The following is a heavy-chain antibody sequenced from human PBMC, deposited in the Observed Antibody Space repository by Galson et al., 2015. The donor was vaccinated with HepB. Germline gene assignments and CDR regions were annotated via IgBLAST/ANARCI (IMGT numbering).Heavy chain of an antibody. CDR3: AKDLDYYDSSTGD. V-gene: IGHV3-23*01. Sequence: SLRLSCAASGFTFSSYAMSWVRQAPGKGLAWVSGISGSGGSTYYADSVKGRLTISRDNSKNTLYLKMNSLRAEDTAVYYCAKDLDYYDSSTGDWGPGTMVTVSS. CDR2: ISGSGGST. J-gene: IGHJ3*01. D-gene: IGHD3-22*01. CDR1: GFTFSSYA.